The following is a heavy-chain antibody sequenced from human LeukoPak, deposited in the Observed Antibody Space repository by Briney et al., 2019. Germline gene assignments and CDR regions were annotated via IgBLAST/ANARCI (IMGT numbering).Heavy chain of an antibody. J-gene: IGHJ4*02. CDR1: GGTFSSYA. CDR2: IIPIFGTA. D-gene: IGHD1-14*01. V-gene: IGHV1-69*05. CDR3: ASSRDHVAQGVPYYFDY. Sequence: SVKVSCKASGGTFSSYAISWVRQAPGQGLEWMGGIIPIFGTANYAQKFQGRVTITTDESTSTAYMELSSLRSEDTAVYYCASSRDHVAQGVPYYFDYWGQGTLVTVSS.